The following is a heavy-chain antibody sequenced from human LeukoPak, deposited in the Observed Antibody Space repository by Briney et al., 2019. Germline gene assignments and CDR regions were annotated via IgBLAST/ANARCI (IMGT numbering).Heavy chain of an antibody. D-gene: IGHD3-16*01. CDR3: AKARIMITFGGGSFDY. CDR2: ITASGDRT. Sequence: GESLRLSCAASGFTFSDYAMIWVRQAPGKGLEWVSGITASGDRTFYGDSVRGRFTMSRDNSKNTVYLQMNSLRVDDTAVYYCAKARIMITFGGGSFDYWGQGTLVTVSS. CDR1: GFTFSDYA. J-gene: IGHJ4*02. V-gene: IGHV3-23*01.